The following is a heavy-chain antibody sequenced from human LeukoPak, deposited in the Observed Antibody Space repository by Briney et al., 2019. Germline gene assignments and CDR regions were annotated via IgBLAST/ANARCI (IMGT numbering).Heavy chain of an antibody. CDR2: IYSRGSS. D-gene: IGHD4/OR15-4a*01. Sequence: PSETLSLTCSVSGGSISSYYWGWIRRPPGKGLEWVGYIYSRGSSNYNPSLKSRLTISVDTSKNQFSLKLSSVTAADTAVYYCTRYTMTMVRLDYYYYMDVWGKGTTVTVSS. CDR3: TRYTMTMVRLDYYYYMDV. J-gene: IGHJ6*03. V-gene: IGHV4-4*09. CDR1: GGSISSYY.